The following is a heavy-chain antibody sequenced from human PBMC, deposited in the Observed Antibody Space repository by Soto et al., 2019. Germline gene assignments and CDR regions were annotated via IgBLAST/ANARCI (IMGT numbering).Heavy chain of an antibody. D-gene: IGHD5-12*01. Sequence: GGSLRLSCAASGFTFSSYAMHWVRQAPGKGLEWVAVISYDGSNKYYADSVKGRFTISRDNSKNTLYLQMNSLRAEDTAVYYCARGLVAFYGMDVWGQGTAVTVSS. CDR3: ARGLVAFYGMDV. CDR1: GFTFSSYA. J-gene: IGHJ6*02. V-gene: IGHV3-30-3*01. CDR2: ISYDGSNK.